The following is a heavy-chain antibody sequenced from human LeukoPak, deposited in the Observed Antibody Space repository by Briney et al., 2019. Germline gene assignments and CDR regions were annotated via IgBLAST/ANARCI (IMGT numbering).Heavy chain of an antibody. CDR2: ISWNSGSI. CDR3: AKGAIEYSSTQYDY. J-gene: IGHJ4*02. CDR1: GFTFDDYA. V-gene: IGHV3-9*03. Sequence: LPGGSLRLSCAASGFTFDDYAMHWVRHAPGKGLEWVSGISWNSGSIGYADSVKGRFTISRDNAKNSLYLQMNSLRAEDMALYYCAKGAIEYSSTQYDYWGQGTLVTVSS. D-gene: IGHD6-6*01.